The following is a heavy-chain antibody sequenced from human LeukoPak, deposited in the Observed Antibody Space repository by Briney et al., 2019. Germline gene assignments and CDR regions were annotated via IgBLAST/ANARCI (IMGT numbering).Heavy chain of an antibody. CDR3: ARRDTGWNYCDY. Sequence: SETLSLTCTISGDSTNGHYWSWIRQPPGKRLEWIGDIHYKGSTNYNLSLKSRVTISVDTSKHNLSLNLTSVLAADTAIYYCARRDTGWNYCDYWGQGILVTVSS. J-gene: IGHJ4*02. V-gene: IGHV4-59*08. CDR1: GDSTNGHY. D-gene: IGHD6-19*01. CDR2: IHYKGST.